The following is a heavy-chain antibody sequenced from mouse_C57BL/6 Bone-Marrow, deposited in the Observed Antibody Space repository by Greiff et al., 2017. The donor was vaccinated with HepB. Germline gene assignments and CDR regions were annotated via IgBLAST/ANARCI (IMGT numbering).Heavy chain of an antibody. CDR3: ARCDGAMDY. CDR1: GYTFTSYT. V-gene: IGHV1-4*01. Sequence: VHLVESGAELARPGASVKMSCKASGYTFTSYTMHWVKQRPGQGLEWIGYINPSSGYTKYNQKFKDKATLTADKSSSTAYMQLSSLTSEDSAVYYCARCDGAMDYWGQGTSVTVSS. CDR2: INPSSGYT. J-gene: IGHJ4*01.